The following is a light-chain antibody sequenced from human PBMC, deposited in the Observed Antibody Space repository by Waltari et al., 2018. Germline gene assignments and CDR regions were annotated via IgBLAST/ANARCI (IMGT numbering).Light chain of an antibody. CDR2: AAS. CDR3: QQYDSYPPT. CDR1: QGINNY. J-gene: IGKJ4*01. V-gene: IGKV1-16*02. Sequence: DIQMTQSHSSLSASVGDRVTITCRASQGINNYLAWFQQNPGKAPKSLISAASILQSGVSPNCSGNGSGTDVTLTISSLRPEDFGTYYCQQYDSYPPTFGGGTKVEIK.